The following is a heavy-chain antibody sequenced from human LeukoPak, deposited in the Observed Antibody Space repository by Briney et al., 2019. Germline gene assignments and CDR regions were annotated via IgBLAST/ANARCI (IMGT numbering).Heavy chain of an antibody. CDR2: ISGSGGNT. V-gene: IGHV3-23*01. D-gene: IGHD3-16*01. Sequence: PGGSLRLSCAVSGITLSNYGMSWVRQAPGKGLEWVSGISGSGGNTYYADSVKGRFTISRDNSKNTLYLQMNSLRAEDTAVYYCARGWGSGYPNWFDPWGQGTLVTASS. J-gene: IGHJ5*02. CDR3: ARGWGSGYPNWFDP. CDR1: GITLSNYG.